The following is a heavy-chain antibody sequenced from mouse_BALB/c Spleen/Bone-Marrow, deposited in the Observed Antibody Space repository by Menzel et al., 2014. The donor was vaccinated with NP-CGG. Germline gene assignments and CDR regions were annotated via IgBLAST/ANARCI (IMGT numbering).Heavy chain of an antibody. Sequence: EVQLVESGGGLGQPKGSLKVSCAASGFTFNTYAMNWVRQAPGKGLEWVARIRSKSHNYATFYADSVKDRFTISRDDSQNMLYLQMNNLKTEDTAMYYCVRDWDFDYWGQGTTPTVSS. CDR3: VRDWDFDY. CDR1: GFTFNTYA. J-gene: IGHJ2*01. V-gene: IGHV10-1*02. CDR2: IRSKSHNYAT. D-gene: IGHD4-1*01.